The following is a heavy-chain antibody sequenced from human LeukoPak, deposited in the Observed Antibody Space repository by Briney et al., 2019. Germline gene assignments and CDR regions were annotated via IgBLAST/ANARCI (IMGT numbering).Heavy chain of an antibody. CDR2: ISGSGGST. CDR3: AKCSGGTCYSSLDY. J-gene: IGHJ4*02. D-gene: IGHD2-15*01. V-gene: IGHV3-23*01. Sequence: PGGSLRLSCAASGFTFSSYAVSWVRQAPGKGLEWVSGISGSGGSTYYADSVKGRFTISRDNSKNTLYLQTNSLRAGDTAVYYCAKCSGGTCYSSLDYWGQGTLVTVSS. CDR1: GFTFSSYA.